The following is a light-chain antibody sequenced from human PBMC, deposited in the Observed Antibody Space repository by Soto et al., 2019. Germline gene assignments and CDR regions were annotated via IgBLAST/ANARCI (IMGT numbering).Light chain of an antibody. CDR3: SSYADAGSNNLA. J-gene: IGLJ3*02. Sequence: QSALTQPPSASGSPGQSVTISCTGTSSDVGGYDYVSWYQQHPGKAPKLMIYEVNKRPSGVPDRFSGSKSGNTASLTVSGLQAEDEADYYCSSYADAGSNNLAFGGGTKLTVL. CDR2: EVN. V-gene: IGLV2-8*01. CDR1: SSDVGGYDY.